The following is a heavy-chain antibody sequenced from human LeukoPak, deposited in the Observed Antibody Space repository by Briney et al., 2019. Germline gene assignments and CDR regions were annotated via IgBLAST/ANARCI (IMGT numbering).Heavy chain of an antibody. CDR2: MNPNSGGT. CDR1: GYTFTGYY. CDR3: ARGDCVNGVCYLLRDS. Sequence: ASMKVSCKASGYTFTGYYMHWVREAPGQGLEWMGWMNPNSGGTSYAQKFQGRVTMTRDTSLNTAYMELSSLRSDDTAVYYCARGDCVNGVCYLLRDSWGQGTLVTVSS. D-gene: IGHD2-8*01. J-gene: IGHJ5*01. V-gene: IGHV1-2*02.